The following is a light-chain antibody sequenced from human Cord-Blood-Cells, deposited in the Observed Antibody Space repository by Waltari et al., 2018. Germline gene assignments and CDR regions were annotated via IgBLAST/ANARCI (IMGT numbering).Light chain of an antibody. CDR3: SSYTGSSTLV. CDR2: DVS. Sequence: QSALTQPASVSGSPGQSITISCTGTSSDVGGYNYVSLYQQHPGKAPKLMIYDVSNRPSGVSNRFSGSKSGNTASLTISGLQAEDEADYYCSSYTGSSTLVFGGGTKLTVL. J-gene: IGLJ3*02. CDR1: SSDVGGYNY. V-gene: IGLV2-14*03.